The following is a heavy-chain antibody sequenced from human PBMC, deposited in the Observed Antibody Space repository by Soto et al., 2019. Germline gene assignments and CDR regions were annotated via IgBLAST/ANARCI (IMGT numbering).Heavy chain of an antibody. Sequence: QVQLVESGGGVVQPGRSLRLSCAASGFTFSSYGMHWVRQAPGKGLEWVAVISYDGSNKYYADSVKGRFTISRDNSKNTLYLQMNSLRDEAPAVYYCAKDDTSYDSSGYPYYFDYWGQGTMVPVS. J-gene: IGHJ4*02. CDR3: AKDDTSYDSSGYPYYFDY. CDR1: GFTFSSYG. CDR2: ISYDGSNK. D-gene: IGHD3-22*01. V-gene: IGHV3-30*18.